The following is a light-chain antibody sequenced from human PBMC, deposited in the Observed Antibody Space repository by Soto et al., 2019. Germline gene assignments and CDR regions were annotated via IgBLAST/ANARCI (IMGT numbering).Light chain of an antibody. CDR2: DVT. J-gene: IGLJ1*01. CDR1: SSDVGLYNY. CDR3: SSFTTSSTYV. Sequence: QSVLPQPPSVSGSPGQAVGGSCPGTSSDVGLYNYVSWYPQHPDKVPKLIIYDVTNRPSGVSDRFSGSKSGNTASLTISGLQADDEADYYCSSFTTSSTYVFGTGTKVTVL. V-gene: IGLV2-14*01.